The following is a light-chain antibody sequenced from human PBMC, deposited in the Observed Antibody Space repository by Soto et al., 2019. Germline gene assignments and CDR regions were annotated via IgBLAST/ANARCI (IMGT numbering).Light chain of an antibody. CDR3: CSYAGSGTWV. CDR1: SSDVGI. CDR2: EGN. J-gene: IGLJ3*02. V-gene: IGLV2-23*01. Sequence: QSALTQPASVSGSPGQSITISCTGTSSDVGIVSWYQQHPGKAPKLMIYEGNKRPSGVSNRFSGSKSGNTASLTISGLQAEDEADYYCCSYAGSGTWVFGGGTKLTVL.